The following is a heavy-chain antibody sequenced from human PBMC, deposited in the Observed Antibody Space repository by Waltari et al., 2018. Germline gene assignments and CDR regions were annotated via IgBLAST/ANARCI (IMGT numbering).Heavy chain of an antibody. D-gene: IGHD1-1*01. CDR2: IYYSGST. Sequence: QLQLQESGPGLVKPSETLSPTCTVSGGSISSSSYYWGWIRQPPGKGLEWIGSIYYSGSTYYNPYLKSRVTISVDTSKNQFSLKLSSVTAADTAVYYCARQLDGTKEASIDYWGQGTLVTVSS. V-gene: IGHV4-39*01. J-gene: IGHJ4*02. CDR3: ARQLDGTKEASIDY. CDR1: GGSISSSSYY.